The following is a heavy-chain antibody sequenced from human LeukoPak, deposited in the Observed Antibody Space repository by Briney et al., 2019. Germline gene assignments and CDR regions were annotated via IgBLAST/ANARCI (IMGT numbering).Heavy chain of an antibody. CDR3: AKSRRLEYGSGSYKSLFDY. D-gene: IGHD3-10*01. Sequence: PGGSLRLSCAASGFTFSSYAMSWVRQAPGKGLEWVSAISGSGGSTYYADSVKGRFTISRDNSKNTLYLQMNSLRAEDTAVYYCAKSRRLEYGSGSYKSLFDYWGQGTLVTVSS. CDR2: ISGSGGST. CDR1: GFTFSSYA. J-gene: IGHJ4*02. V-gene: IGHV3-23*01.